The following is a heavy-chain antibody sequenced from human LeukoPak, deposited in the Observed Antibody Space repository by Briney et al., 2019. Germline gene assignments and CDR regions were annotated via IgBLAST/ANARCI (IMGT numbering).Heavy chain of an antibody. Sequence: GGSLRLSCAASGFTFSTYWMHWVRQAPEKGLVWVSRINSDGSNADYADSVKGRFTISRDNAKNTLYLQMNSLRAEDTAVYYCAKDMDSSPLFDYWGQGTLVTVSS. CDR2: INSDGSNA. D-gene: IGHD6-6*01. CDR3: AKDMDSSPLFDY. CDR1: GFTFSTYW. V-gene: IGHV3-74*01. J-gene: IGHJ4*02.